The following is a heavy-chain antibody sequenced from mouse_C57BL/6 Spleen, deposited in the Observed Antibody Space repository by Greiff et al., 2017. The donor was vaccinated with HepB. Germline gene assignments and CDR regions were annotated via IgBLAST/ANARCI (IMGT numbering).Heavy chain of an antibody. Sequence: QVQLQQPGAELVKPGASVKLSCKASGYTFTSYWMQWVKQRPGQGLEWIGEIDPSDSYTNYNQKFKGKATLTVDTSSSTAYMQLSILTSEDSAVYYCARRYYGSSYDFDYWGQGTTLTVSS. D-gene: IGHD1-1*01. CDR3: ARRYYGSSYDFDY. V-gene: IGHV1-50*01. CDR1: GYTFTSYW. J-gene: IGHJ2*01. CDR2: IDPSDSYT.